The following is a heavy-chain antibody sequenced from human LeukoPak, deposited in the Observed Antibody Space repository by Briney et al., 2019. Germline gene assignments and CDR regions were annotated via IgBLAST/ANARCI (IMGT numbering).Heavy chain of an antibody. CDR2: IKENGGER. Sequence: GGSLRLSCAASGFPFSSYWMNWVRQAPGKGLERVANIKENGGERYYVDSVKGRFTISRDNANNSLYLKMNSLRAEDTAVYYCARGYYYGSGSNWFDPWGQGTLVTVSS. D-gene: IGHD3-10*01. V-gene: IGHV3-7*01. CDR3: ARGYYYGSGSNWFDP. CDR1: GFPFSSYW. J-gene: IGHJ5*02.